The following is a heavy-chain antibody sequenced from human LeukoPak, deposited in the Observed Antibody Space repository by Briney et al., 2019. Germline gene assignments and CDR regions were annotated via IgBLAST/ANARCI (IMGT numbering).Heavy chain of an antibody. D-gene: IGHD1-26*01. V-gene: IGHV4-61*02. Sequence: SQTLSLTCAVSGGSISSGGYSWSWIRQPAGKGLEWIGRIYTSGSTNYNPSLKSRVTMSVDTSKNQFSLKLSSVTAADTAVYYCARDNGVGATNYWGQGTLVTVSS. CDR2: IYTSGST. CDR1: GGSISSGGYS. J-gene: IGHJ4*02. CDR3: ARDNGVGATNY.